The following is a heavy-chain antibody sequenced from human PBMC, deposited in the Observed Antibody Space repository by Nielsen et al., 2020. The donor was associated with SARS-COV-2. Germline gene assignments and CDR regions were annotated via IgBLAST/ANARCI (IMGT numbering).Heavy chain of an antibody. D-gene: IGHD1-26*01. V-gene: IGHV1-2*06. J-gene: IGHJ6*02. CDR2: INPYSGGT. CDR1: GYTFTDYY. Sequence: ASVKVSCKASGYTFTDYYIHWVRQAPGQGLERMGRINPYSGGTNYAQKFQGTVTMTRDASISTVYMELTSDDTAVYYCARDLGVGAWRKDYYGMDVWGQGTTVTVSS. CDR3: ARDLGVGAWRKDYYGMDV.